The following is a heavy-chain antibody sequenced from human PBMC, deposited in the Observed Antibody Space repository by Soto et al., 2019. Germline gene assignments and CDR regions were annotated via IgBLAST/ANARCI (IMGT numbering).Heavy chain of an antibody. CDR1: GGSISNAFYY. V-gene: IGHV4-30-4*01. CDR2: IYNSGST. CDR3: ARGPSGDKVGY. D-gene: IGHD1-26*01. Sequence: QVQLQESGPGLVEPSQTPSLTCTVSGGSISNAFYYWSWIRQPPGKGLEWIGHIYNSGSTYSNPSLKXRXTXSXXTSKNQFSLKLNSVTAADTAVYYCARGPSGDKVGYWGQGTLVTVSS. J-gene: IGHJ4*02.